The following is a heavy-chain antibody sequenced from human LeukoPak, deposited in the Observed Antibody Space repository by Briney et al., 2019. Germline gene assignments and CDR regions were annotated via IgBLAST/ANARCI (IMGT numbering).Heavy chain of an antibody. CDR2: ISSSGSTI. D-gene: IGHD2-2*01. Sequence: PGGSLRLSCAASGLTFSSYEMNWVRQAPGKGLEWVSYISSSGSTIYYADSVKGRFTISRNNAENSLYLQMNSLRAEDTAVYYCASSLEPADILLVSFAYWGQGTLVTVSS. V-gene: IGHV3-48*03. CDR3: ASSLEPADILLVSFAY. CDR1: GLTFSSYE. J-gene: IGHJ4*02.